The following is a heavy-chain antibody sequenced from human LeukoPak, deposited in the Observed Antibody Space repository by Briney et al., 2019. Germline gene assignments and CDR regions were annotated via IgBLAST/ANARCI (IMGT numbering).Heavy chain of an antibody. D-gene: IGHD3-3*01. CDR2: ISSSSSYI. V-gene: IGHV3-21*01. CDR3: ARGHTIFGVVSHDYYYYYYMDV. CDR1: GFTFSSYS. J-gene: IGHJ6*03. Sequence: GGSLRLSCAASGFTFSSYSMNWVRQAPGKGLEWVSSISSSSSYIYYADSVKGRFTISRDNAKNSLYLQMNSLRAEDTAVYYCARGHTIFGVVSHDYYYYYYMDVWGKGTTVTVSS.